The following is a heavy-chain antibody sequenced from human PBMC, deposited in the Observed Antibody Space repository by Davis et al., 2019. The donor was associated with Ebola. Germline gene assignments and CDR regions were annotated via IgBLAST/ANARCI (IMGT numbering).Heavy chain of an antibody. Sequence: PGGSLRLSCAASGVRFDDYAMHWVRQVRGKGLEWVSFISWDAGLIYYVDSVKGRFTISRDNTKNSLYLQMNSLRVEDSALYYCVKDGGSSWPYGLDVWGQGTTVTVSS. CDR1: GVRFDDYA. D-gene: IGHD6-13*01. V-gene: IGHV3-43D*04. CDR3: VKDGGSSWPYGLDV. CDR2: ISWDAGLI. J-gene: IGHJ6*02.